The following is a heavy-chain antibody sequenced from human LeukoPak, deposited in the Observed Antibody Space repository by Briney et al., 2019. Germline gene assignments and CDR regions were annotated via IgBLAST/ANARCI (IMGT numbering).Heavy chain of an antibody. CDR1: GYTFTSYY. D-gene: IGHD2-15*01. J-gene: IGHJ4*02. Sequence: ASVKVSCKASGYTFTSYYMHWVRQAPGQGLEWMGIINPSGGSTSYAQKFQGRVTMTRDTSTSTVYMELSSLRSEDTAVYYCARGASVVVVVAATQEFDYWGQGTLVTVSS. CDR2: INPSGGST. V-gene: IGHV1-46*01. CDR3: ARGASVVVVVAATQEFDY.